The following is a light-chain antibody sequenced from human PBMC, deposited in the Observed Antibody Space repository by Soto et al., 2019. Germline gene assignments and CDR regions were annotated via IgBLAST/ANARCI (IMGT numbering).Light chain of an antibody. CDR1: QSVLYSSNNKNY. CDR2: WAS. V-gene: IGKV4-1*01. J-gene: IGKJ1*01. Sequence: DIVMTQSPDSLAVSLVERATINCKSSQSVLYSSNNKNYLAWYQQKPGQPPKLLIYWASTRESGVPDRFSGSGSGTDFTLTISSLQAEDVAVYSCQQYYSTPPTFGQGTKVEIK. CDR3: QQYYSTPPT.